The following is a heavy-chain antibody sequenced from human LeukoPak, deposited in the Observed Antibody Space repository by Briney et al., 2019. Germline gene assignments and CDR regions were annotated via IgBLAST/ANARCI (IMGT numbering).Heavy chain of an antibody. J-gene: IGHJ1*01. CDR1: GGSFSGYY. D-gene: IGHD3-22*01. Sequence: SETLSLTCAVYGGSFSGYYWSWIRQPPGKGLEWIGEINHSGSTNYNPSLKSRVTISVDTSKNQFSLKLSSVTAADTAVYYCARGARIWYYDSSGYPEYFQHGGQGTLVTVSS. CDR2: INHSGST. V-gene: IGHV4-34*01. CDR3: ARGARIWYYDSSGYPEYFQH.